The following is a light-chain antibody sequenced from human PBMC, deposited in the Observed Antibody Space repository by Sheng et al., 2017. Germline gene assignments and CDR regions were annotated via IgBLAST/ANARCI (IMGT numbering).Light chain of an antibody. CDR1: QGISSY. CDR2: AAS. Sequence: DIQLTQSPSFLSASVGDRVTITCRASQGISSYLAWYQQKPGKAPKLLIYAASTLQSGVPSRFSGSGSGTEFTLTISSLQPEDFATYYCQQLNSYLFTFALDQSGYQT. V-gene: IGKV1-9*01. CDR3: QQLNSYLFT. J-gene: IGKJ3*01.